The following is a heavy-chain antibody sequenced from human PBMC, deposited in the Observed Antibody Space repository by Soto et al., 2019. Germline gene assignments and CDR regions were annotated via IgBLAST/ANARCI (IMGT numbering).Heavy chain of an antibody. CDR1: GFTFNTYS. J-gene: IGHJ4*02. Sequence: GGSLRLSCEASGFTFNTYSMHWVRQPPGKGLEWLAAIWYDGTQKYYADSVKGRFIISRDNSKKTLYLEMNSLRAEDTAVYYCARAGGTTVTGLWNFDSWGQGTLVPVSS. V-gene: IGHV3-33*01. CDR3: ARAGGTTVTGLWNFDS. CDR2: IWYDGTQK. D-gene: IGHD4-17*01.